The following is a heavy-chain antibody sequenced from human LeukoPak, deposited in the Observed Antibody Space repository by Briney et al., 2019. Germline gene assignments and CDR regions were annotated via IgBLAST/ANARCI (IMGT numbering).Heavy chain of an antibody. J-gene: IGHJ4*02. D-gene: IGHD4-11*01. Sequence: SETLSLTCTDSGYSISSGYYWGWIRQLPGKGLEWIGSIYHSGSTYYNLSLKSRVTISVDTSKNQFSLKLSSVTAADTAVYYCARGGTTDTPNRFDYWGQGTLVTVSS. CDR2: IYHSGST. CDR3: ARGGTTDTPNRFDY. V-gene: IGHV4-38-2*02. CDR1: GYSISSGYY.